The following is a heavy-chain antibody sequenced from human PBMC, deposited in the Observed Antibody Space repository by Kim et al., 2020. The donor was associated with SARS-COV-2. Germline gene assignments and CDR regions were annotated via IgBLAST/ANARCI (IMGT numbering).Heavy chain of an antibody. V-gene: IGHV3-23*01. CDR2: INGGGVAT. D-gene: IGHD3-10*01. CDR1: GFPFRSYA. J-gene: IGHJ6*02. Sequence: GGSLRLSCVASGFPFRSYAMTWVRQAPGKGPEWLSSINGGGVATYYADSVRGRFTLSRDNSKSTVFLHMNSLRVEDTAVYYFAKEEPLYGMGTYHSSPRYIMHVWGQGTTVTVSS. CDR3: AKEEPLYGMGTYHSSPRYIMHV.